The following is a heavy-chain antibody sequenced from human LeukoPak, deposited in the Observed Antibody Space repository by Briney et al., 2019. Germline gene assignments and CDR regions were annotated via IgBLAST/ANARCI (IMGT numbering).Heavy chain of an antibody. V-gene: IGHV1-18*01. CDR1: GYTFTSYG. J-gene: IGHJ3*02. D-gene: IGHD3-3*01. Sequence: ASVTVSCTSSGYTFTSYGISWVRQPPAQGLEWMGWISAYNGNTNYAQKLQGRVTMTTDTSTSTAYMELRSLRSEDTAVYYCARDRGRDDFWSGYYAFDIWGQGTMVTVSS. CDR2: ISAYNGNT. CDR3: ARDRGRDDFWSGYYAFDI.